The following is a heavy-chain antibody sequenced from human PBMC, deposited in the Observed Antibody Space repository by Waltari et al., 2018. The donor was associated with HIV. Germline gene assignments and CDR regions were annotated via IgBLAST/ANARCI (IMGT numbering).Heavy chain of an antibody. CDR3: ARGGFYGSGSKVN. CDR1: GFTFSSSW. Sequence: EVQLVESGGGLVQLGGSLRLSCAASGFTFSSSWMSGVRQAPGKGVGGGANIKRDGSEKYYVDSVNGRFTISRDNAENSLYLQMNSLRAEDTAVYYCARGGFYGSGSKVNWGQGTLVTVSS. J-gene: IGHJ4*02. V-gene: IGHV3-7*04. CDR2: IKRDGSEK. D-gene: IGHD3-10*01.